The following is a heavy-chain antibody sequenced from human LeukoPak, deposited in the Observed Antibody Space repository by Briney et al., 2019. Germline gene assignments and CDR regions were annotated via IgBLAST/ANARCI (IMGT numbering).Heavy chain of an antibody. Sequence: PGGSLRLSCAGSGFTFSSHAMSWVRQAPGKGLEWVSTVSGSGDGRYYADSVKGRFTISRDNSKNTLYLQMDSLRAEDTAVYYCVSQEVVPHWGQGTLVSVSS. D-gene: IGHD2-15*01. CDR1: GFTFSSHA. V-gene: IGHV3-23*01. CDR2: VSGSGDGR. CDR3: VSQEVVPH. J-gene: IGHJ4*02.